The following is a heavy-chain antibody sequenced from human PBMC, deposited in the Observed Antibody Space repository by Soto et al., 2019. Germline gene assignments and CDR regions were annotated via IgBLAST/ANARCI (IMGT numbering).Heavy chain of an antibody. CDR1: GGSFSGYY. Sequence: QVQLQQWGAGLLKPSETLSLTCAVYGGSFSGYYWSWIRQPPGKGLEWIGEINHSGSTNYNPSLKSRVTISVDTSKNQFSLKLSSVTAADTAVYYCARLRLTGTTRFSDYWGQGTLVTVSS. D-gene: IGHD1-7*01. CDR2: INHSGST. CDR3: ARLRLTGTTRFSDY. V-gene: IGHV4-34*01. J-gene: IGHJ4*02.